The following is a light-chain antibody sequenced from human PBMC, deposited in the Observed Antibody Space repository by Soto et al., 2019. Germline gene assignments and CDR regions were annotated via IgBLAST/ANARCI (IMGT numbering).Light chain of an antibody. V-gene: IGLV2-14*01. CDR2: EVS. CDR3: SSYTSSSTPHVV. CDR1: SSDVGGYNY. J-gene: IGLJ2*01. Sequence: QSVLTQPASVSGSPGQSITISCTGTSSDVGGYNYVSWYQQHPGKAPKLMIYEVSNRPSGVSNRFSGSKSGNTASLTISGLQPEDGADYYCSSYTSSSTPHVVFAGGTKPTVL.